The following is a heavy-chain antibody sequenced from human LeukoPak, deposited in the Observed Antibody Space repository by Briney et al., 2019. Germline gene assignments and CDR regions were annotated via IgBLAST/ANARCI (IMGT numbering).Heavy chain of an antibody. CDR1: GFTVGSNY. D-gene: IGHD3-10*01. CDR2: IYSGGST. CDR3: ASPGAAGDAFDI. J-gene: IGHJ3*02. Sequence: GGSLRLSCAASGFTVGSNYMSWGRQAPGKGLEGVSVIYSGGSTYYADSVKGRFTISRDNSKNTLFLQMNSLRAEDTAVYYCASPGAAGDAFDIWGQGTMVIVSS. V-gene: IGHV3-66*01.